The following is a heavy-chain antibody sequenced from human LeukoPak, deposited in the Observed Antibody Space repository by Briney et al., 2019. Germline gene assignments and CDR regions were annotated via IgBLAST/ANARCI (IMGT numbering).Heavy chain of an antibody. V-gene: IGHV3-30*18. Sequence: GGSLRLSCAASRFTFSTYWMHWVRQAPGKGLEWVAVISYDGSNKYYADSVKGRFTISRDNSKNTLYLQMNSLRAEDTAVYYCAKDMDYYDSSGYYEAFDYWGQGTLVTVSS. J-gene: IGHJ4*02. CDR2: ISYDGSNK. CDR1: RFTFSTYW. D-gene: IGHD3-22*01. CDR3: AKDMDYYDSSGYYEAFDY.